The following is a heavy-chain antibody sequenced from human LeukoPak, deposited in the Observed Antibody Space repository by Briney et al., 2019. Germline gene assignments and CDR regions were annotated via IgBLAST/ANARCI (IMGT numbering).Heavy chain of an antibody. CDR3: ASAYGDYLIYFDY. CDR2: IYYSGST. Sequence: SGTLSLTCAVSGGSISSGGYYWSWIRQHPGKGLEWIGYIYYSGSTYYNPSLKSRVTISVDTSKNQFSLKLSSVTAADTAVYYCASAYGDYLIYFDYWGQGTLVTVSS. J-gene: IGHJ4*02. CDR1: GGSISSGGYY. D-gene: IGHD4-17*01. V-gene: IGHV4-31*11.